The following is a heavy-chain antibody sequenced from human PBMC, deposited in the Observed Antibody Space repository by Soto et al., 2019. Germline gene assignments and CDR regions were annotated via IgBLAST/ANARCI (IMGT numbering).Heavy chain of an antibody. CDR1: GFTVSSNY. V-gene: IGHV3-66*01. CDR3: ARDGDYGDYVSVY. J-gene: IGHJ4*02. Sequence: EVQLVESGGGLVQPGGSLRLSCAASGFTVSSNYMSWVRQAPGKGLDWVSVIYSGAGTYYAESVKGRFTVSRDNSKNTLYLHMNRLRAEDTAVYYCARDGDYGDYVSVYWGQGTLVTVSS. D-gene: IGHD4-17*01. CDR2: IYSGAGT.